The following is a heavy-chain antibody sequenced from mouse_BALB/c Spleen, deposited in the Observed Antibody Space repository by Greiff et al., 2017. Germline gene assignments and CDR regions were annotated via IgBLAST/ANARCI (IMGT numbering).Heavy chain of an antibody. D-gene: IGHD2-1*01. J-gene: IGHJ4*01. CDR3: AIGNYRDYAMDY. V-gene: IGHV1-63*01. Sequence: VKLMESGAELVRPGTSVKISCKASGYAFTNYWLGWVKQRPGHGLEWIGDIYPGSGNTYYNEKFKGKATLTADKSSSTAYMQLSSLTSEDSAVYFCAIGNYRDYAMDYWGQGTSVTVSS. CDR2: IYPGSGNT. CDR1: GYAFTNYW.